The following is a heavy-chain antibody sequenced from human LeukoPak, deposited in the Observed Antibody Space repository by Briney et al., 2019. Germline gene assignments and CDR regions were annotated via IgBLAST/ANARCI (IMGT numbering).Heavy chain of an antibody. D-gene: IGHD3-22*01. CDR3: AQDDYDNRDYYVG. CDR1: GFTFSNYN. J-gene: IGHJ4*02. CDR2: ISGSNGKT. V-gene: IGHV3-48*01. Sequence: PGGSLRLSCAASGFTFSNYNMNWVRQAPGKGLEWLSYISGSNGKTYYADSVKGRFTISWDNARNSLFLQINCLRVEDTGVYYCAQDDYDNRDYYVGWGQGTLVTVSS.